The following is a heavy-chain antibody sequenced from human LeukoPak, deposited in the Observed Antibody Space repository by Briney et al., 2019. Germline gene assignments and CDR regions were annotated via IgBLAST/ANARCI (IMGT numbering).Heavy chain of an antibody. V-gene: IGHV4-39*07. Sequence: GSLRLSCAASGFTFSSYSMNWVRQAPGKGLEWIGSIYYSGSTYYNPSLKSRVTISVDTSKNQFSLKLSSVTAADTAVYYCARVYPEYYDILTGYYKAPYYYYMDVWGKGTTVTVSS. CDR3: ARVYPEYYDILTGYYKAPYYYYMDV. CDR2: IYYSGST. D-gene: IGHD3-9*01. CDR1: GFTFSSYS. J-gene: IGHJ6*03.